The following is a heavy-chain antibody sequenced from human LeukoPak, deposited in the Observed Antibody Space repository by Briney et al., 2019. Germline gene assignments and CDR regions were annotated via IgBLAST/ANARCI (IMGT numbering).Heavy chain of an antibody. CDR2: INPNSGGT. CDR1: GYTFTGYY. V-gene: IGHV1-2*02. Sequence: GASVKVSCKASGYTFTGYYMHWVRQAPGQGLEGMGWINPNSGGTNYAQKFQGRVTMTRDTSISTAYMELSRLRSDDTAVYYCARESHSSGWYGVRWYDYWGQGTLVTVSS. J-gene: IGHJ4*02. D-gene: IGHD6-19*01. CDR3: ARESHSSGWYGVRWYDY.